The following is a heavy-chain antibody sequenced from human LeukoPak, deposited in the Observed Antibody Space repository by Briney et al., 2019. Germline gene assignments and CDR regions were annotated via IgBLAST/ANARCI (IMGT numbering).Heavy chain of an antibody. CDR3: ARHPASQWILFDY. J-gene: IGHJ4*02. V-gene: IGHV6-1*01. D-gene: IGHD5-12*01. CDR1: GDSVSSNSAA. Sequence: SQTLSLTCAISGDSVSSNSAAWNWIRQSPSRGLEWLGRTYYRSKWYNDYAVSVKSRITINPDTSKNQFSLKLSSVTAADTAVYYCARHPASQWILFDYWGQGTLVTVSS. CDR2: TYYRSKWYN.